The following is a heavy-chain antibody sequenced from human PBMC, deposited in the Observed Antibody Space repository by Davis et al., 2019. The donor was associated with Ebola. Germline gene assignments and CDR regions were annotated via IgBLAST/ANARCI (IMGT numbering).Heavy chain of an antibody. CDR3: AKDITPVVGWYFDL. J-gene: IGHJ2*01. D-gene: IGHD3-3*01. Sequence: GESLKISCAASGFTFSSYTMNWVRQAPGKGLEWVSSISSSSSYIYYADSVKGRFTISRDNAKNSLYLQMNSLRAEDTALYYCAKDITPVVGWYFDLWGRGTLVTVSS. CDR1: GFTFSSYT. V-gene: IGHV3-21*04. CDR2: ISSSSSYI.